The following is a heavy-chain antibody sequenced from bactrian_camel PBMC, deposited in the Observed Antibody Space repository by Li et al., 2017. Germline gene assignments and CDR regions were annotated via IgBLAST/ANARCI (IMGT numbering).Heavy chain of an antibody. J-gene: IGHJ4*01. CDR2: ISSNGGTT. V-gene: IGHV3S40*01. D-gene: IGHD3*01. CDR1: GFTFSSDF. CDR3: AADPMCSGRPSY. Sequence: VQLVESGGGLVQPGGSLRLSCAASGFTFSSDFMSWIRQAPGKGLEWVSAISSNGGTTYYADSVKGRFTISRDNAENTAYLQMNNLKPEDTAMYYCAADPMCSGRPSYWGRGTQVTVS.